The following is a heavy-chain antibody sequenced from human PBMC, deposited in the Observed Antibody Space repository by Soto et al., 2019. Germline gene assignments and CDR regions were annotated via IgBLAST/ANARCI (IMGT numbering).Heavy chain of an antibody. CDR3: AKSFTQSNVWRAYRHKTHFDY. CDR2: ISGAGDTT. D-gene: IGHD3-16*02. J-gene: IGHJ4*02. CDR1: GFTFTNYV. Sequence: EVRLLESGGGLVQPGGSLRLSCEGSGFTFTNYVMDWVRQAPGKGLEWISFISGAGDTTYYADSVKGRFIISRDNSKNTLYLQMNSLRAEDTALYYCAKSFTQSNVWRAYRHKTHFDYWGQGALVTVTS. V-gene: IGHV3-23*01.